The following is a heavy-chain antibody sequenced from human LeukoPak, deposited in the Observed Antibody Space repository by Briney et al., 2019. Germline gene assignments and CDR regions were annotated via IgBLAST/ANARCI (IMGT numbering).Heavy chain of an antibody. CDR1: GFTFSDYY. CDR2: ISSSGSTI. V-gene: IGHV3-11*04. CDR3: ARDPQTYYYGSGSSTPDAFDI. J-gene: IGHJ3*02. D-gene: IGHD3-10*01. Sequence: GGSLRLSCAASGFTFSDYYMSWIRQAPGKGLEWVSYISSSGSTIYYADSVKGRFTISRDNAKNSLYLQMNSLRAEDTAVYYCARDPQTYYYGSGSSTPDAFDIWGQGTMVTVSS.